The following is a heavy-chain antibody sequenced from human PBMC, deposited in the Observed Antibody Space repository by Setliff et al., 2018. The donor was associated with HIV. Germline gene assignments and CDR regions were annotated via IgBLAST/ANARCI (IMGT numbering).Heavy chain of an antibody. CDR2: IYYSGST. J-gene: IGHJ4*02. CDR1: GGSIGGTHY. CDR3: ARDNIVITVGRSGRGIGY. D-gene: IGHD5-12*01. Sequence: SETLSLTCAVSGGSIGGTHYWHWVRQPPGKGLEWIGYIYYSGSTYYNPSLKSRVTISVDTSKNQFSLKLSSVTAADTAVYYCARDNIVITVGRSGRGIGYWGQGTLVTVSS. V-gene: IGHV4-30-4*01.